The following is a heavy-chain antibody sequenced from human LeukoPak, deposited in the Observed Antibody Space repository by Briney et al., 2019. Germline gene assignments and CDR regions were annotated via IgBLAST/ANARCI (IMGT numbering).Heavy chain of an antibody. Sequence: SETLSLTCTVSDSSISCYYWSWIRQPPGKGLEWIGYIYYSGSTNYNPSLKSRVTISVDTSKNQFSLKLSSVTAADTAVYYCARDGHYYSMDVWGKGTTVTVSS. CDR1: DSSISCYY. J-gene: IGHJ6*03. V-gene: IGHV4-59*01. CDR3: ARDGHYYSMDV. CDR2: IYYSGST.